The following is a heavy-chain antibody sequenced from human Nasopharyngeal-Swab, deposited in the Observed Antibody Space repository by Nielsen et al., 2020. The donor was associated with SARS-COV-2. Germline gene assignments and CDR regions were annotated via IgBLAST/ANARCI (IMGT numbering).Heavy chain of an antibody. CDR3: ARDLLLKPFYFDY. Sequence: WIRQPPGKGLEWVANIKQDGSEKYYVDSVKGRCTISRDNAKNSLYLQMNSLRAEDTAVYYCARDLLLKPFYFDYWGQGTLVTVSS. V-gene: IGHV3-7*01. D-gene: IGHD2-15*01. CDR2: IKQDGSEK. J-gene: IGHJ4*01.